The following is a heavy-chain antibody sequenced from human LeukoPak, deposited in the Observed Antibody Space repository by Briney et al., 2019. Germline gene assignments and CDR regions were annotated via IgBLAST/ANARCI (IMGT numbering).Heavy chain of an antibody. CDR1: GFTFSSYA. J-gene: IGHJ4*02. Sequence: GGSLRLSSAASGFTFSSYAMSWVRQAPGKGLEWVSTFSGSGGNTYYADSVKGRFTISRDNSKNTLYLQMNSLRAEDTAVYYCARARYYGSGRTVDYWGQGTLVTVSS. V-gene: IGHV3-23*01. D-gene: IGHD3-10*01. CDR3: ARARYYGSGRTVDY. CDR2: FSGSGGNT.